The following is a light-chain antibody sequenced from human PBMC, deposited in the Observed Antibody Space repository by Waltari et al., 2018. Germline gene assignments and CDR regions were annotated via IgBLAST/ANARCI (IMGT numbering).Light chain of an antibody. CDR2: AAS. CDR1: QGISSY. CDR3: QQYYSYLPLT. Sequence: AIRMTQSPSSFSASTGDRVTITCRASQGISSYLAWYQQKPGKAPKLLIYAASTLQSGVPSRFSGSGSGTDFTLTISCLQSEDFATYYCQQYYSYLPLTFGGGTKLEI. J-gene: IGKJ4*01. V-gene: IGKV1-8*01.